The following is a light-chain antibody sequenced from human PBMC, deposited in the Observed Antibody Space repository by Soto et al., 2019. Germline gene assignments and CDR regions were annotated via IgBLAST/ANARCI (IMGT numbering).Light chain of an antibody. Sequence: VLTQSPSPLSLPPAERATLSCRASQSIGNYLAWYQQKPGQSPRLLIYDASNRATGIPARFSGSGSGTDFTLTISSLEPEDFAVYYCQQRTDRPPWTFGQGTKVDIK. CDR2: DAS. CDR3: QQRTDRPPWT. CDR1: QSIGNY. V-gene: IGKV3-11*01. J-gene: IGKJ1*01.